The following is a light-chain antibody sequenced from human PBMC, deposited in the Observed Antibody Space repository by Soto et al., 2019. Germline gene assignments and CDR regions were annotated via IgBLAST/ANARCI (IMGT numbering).Light chain of an antibody. J-gene: IGKJ4*01. Sequence: VLTQSPVTLYLSPGETATLSCRASQSVSSSYLAWYQQKPGQAPRLLIYGASARATGIPDRFSGTGSGTESTLTISRLEPEDFAVYFCQHFDNSPTFGGGTKVDIK. CDR1: QSVSSSY. V-gene: IGKV3-20*01. CDR3: QHFDNSPT. CDR2: GAS.